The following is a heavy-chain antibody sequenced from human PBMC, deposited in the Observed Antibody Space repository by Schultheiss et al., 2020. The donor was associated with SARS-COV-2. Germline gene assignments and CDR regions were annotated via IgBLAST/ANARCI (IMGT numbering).Heavy chain of an antibody. D-gene: IGHD4-17*01. J-gene: IGHJ2*01. Sequence: SETLSLTCAVSGYSISSGYYWGWIRQPPGKGLEWIGSIFHSSGSTYYNPSLKSRVTISVDTSKNQFSLKLSSVTAADTAVYYCARAYSSYGDYETSPYWYFDLWGRGTLVTVSS. CDR2: IFHSSGST. CDR1: GYSISSGYY. CDR3: ARAYSSYGDYETSPYWYFDL. V-gene: IGHV4-38-2*01.